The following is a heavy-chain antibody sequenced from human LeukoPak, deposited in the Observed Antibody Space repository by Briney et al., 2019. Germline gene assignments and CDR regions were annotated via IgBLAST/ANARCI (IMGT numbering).Heavy chain of an antibody. CDR2: IYHSGST. CDR1: GYSISSGYY. Sequence: PSETLSLTCAASGYSISSGYYWGWIRQPPGKGLEWMGSIYHSGSTYYNPSLKSRVTISVDTSKNQFSLKLSSVTAADTAVYYCARGITIFGVVIIYFDYWGQGTLVTVSS. CDR3: ARGITIFGVVIIYFDY. D-gene: IGHD3-3*01. J-gene: IGHJ4*02. V-gene: IGHV4-38-2*01.